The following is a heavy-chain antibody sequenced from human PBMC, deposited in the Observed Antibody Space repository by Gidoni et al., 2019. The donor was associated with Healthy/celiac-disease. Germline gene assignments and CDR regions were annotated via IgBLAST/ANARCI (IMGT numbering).Heavy chain of an antibody. J-gene: IGHJ5*02. CDR3: ARDLNVLLWFGELDP. Sequence: QVQLQESGPGLVKPSETLSLTCTVSGGSVSSGSYYWSWIRQPPGTGLEWIGYIYYSGSTNSNPSLKSRVTISVDTSKNQFSLKLSSVTAADTAVYYCARDLNVLLWFGELDPWGQGTLVTVSS. V-gene: IGHV4-61*01. D-gene: IGHD3-10*01. CDR2: IYYSGST. CDR1: GGSVSSGSYY.